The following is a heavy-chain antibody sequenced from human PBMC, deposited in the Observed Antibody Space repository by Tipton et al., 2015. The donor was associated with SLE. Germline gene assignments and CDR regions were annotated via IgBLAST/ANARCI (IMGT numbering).Heavy chain of an antibody. J-gene: IGHJ4*02. V-gene: IGHV4-31*03. D-gene: IGHD3-22*01. CDR2: IYNSGNT. CDR3: ARGVDYYDSSGYYSFDY. CDR1: GGSIRSGRYY. Sequence: TLSLTCTVSGGSIRSGRYYWSWIRQLPGKGLEWIGYIYNSGNTNYNPSLKSRVTISVDTSKNQFSLKLSSVTAADTAVYYCARGVDYYDSSGYYSFDYWGQGTLVTVSS.